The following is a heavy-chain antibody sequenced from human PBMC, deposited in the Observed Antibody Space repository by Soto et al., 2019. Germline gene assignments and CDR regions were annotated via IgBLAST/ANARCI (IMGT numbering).Heavy chain of an antibody. D-gene: IGHD6-13*01. CDR3: ARDFTPGIAAAGEPYGENFRFQH. Sequence: ASVKVSCKASGYTFTGYYMHWVRQAPGQVLEWMGWINPNSGGTNYAQKFQGWVTMTRDTSISTAYMELSRLRSDDTAVYYCARDFTPGIAAAGEPYGENFRFQHWGQGTQVTVSS. CDR2: INPNSGGT. V-gene: IGHV1-2*04. CDR1: GYTFTGYY. J-gene: IGHJ1*01.